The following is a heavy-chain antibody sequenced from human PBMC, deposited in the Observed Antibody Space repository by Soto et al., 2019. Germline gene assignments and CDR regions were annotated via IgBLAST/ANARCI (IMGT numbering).Heavy chain of an antibody. CDR1: GFTFSSYW. CDR2: IKQDGSEK. D-gene: IGHD3-16*01. CDR3: ARDTDDYVWGSKTHDY. Sequence: PGGSLRLSCAASGFTFSSYWMSWVRQAPGKGLEWVANIKQDGSEKYYVDSVKGRFTTSRDNAKNSLYLKMNSLRAEDTAVYYCARDTDDYVWGSKTHDYWGQGTLVTVSS. V-gene: IGHV3-7*01. J-gene: IGHJ4*02.